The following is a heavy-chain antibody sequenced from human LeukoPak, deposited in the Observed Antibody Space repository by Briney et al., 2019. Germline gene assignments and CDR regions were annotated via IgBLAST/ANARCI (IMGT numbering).Heavy chain of an antibody. Sequence: PGGSLRLSCAASGFTFSTYSMSWVRQAPGKGLEWVSSIYPSGGRTYYADSVKGRFTISRDNSKNTVYLQMSSLRVEDTAVYFCAKDERPDDSWRFHYWGQGTLVSVSS. CDR3: AKDERPDDSWRFHY. V-gene: IGHV3-23*01. CDR2: IYPSGGRT. J-gene: IGHJ4*02. D-gene: IGHD3-3*01. CDR1: GFTFSTYS.